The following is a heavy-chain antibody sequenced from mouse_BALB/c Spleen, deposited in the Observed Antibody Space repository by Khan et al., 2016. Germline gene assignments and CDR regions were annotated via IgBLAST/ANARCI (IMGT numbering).Heavy chain of an antibody. CDR2: ISSGSSAI. Sequence: EVELVESGGGLVQPGGSRKLSCAASGFTFSSFGMHWVRQAPEKGLEWVAFISSGSSAIYYADTVKGRLPISRDNTKNTLFLQMTRLRSEDTAMYYCGRGDYWGQGTTLTVSS. CDR3: GRGDY. J-gene: IGHJ2*01. V-gene: IGHV5-17*02. CDR1: GFTFSSFG.